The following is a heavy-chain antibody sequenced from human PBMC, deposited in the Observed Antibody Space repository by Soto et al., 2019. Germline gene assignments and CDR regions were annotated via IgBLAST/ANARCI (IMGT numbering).Heavy chain of an antibody. Sequence: SETLSLTCAFYGLSFSGYYWSLLRPPPGKGLEWIGEINHSGSTNYNPSLKSRVTISVDTSKNQFSLKLSSVTAADTAVYYCARLESADYYDSSGSFDYWGHGNLVTVS. D-gene: IGHD3-22*01. V-gene: IGHV4-34*01. J-gene: IGHJ4*01. CDR2: INHSGST. CDR3: ARLESADYYDSSGSFDY. CDR1: GLSFSGYY.